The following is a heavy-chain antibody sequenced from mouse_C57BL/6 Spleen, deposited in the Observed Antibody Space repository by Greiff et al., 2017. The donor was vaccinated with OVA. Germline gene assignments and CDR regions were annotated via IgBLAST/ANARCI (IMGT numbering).Heavy chain of an antibody. J-gene: IGHJ4*01. Sequence: EVKLVESGGDLVKPGGSLKLSCAASGFTFSSYGMSWVRQTPDKRLEWVATISSGGSYTYYPDSVKGRFTISRDNAKNTLYLQMSSLKSEDTAMYYCARHRNYDYYYAMDYWGQGTSVTVSS. CDR2: ISSGGSYT. D-gene: IGHD2-4*01. CDR1: GFTFSSYG. CDR3: ARHRNYDYYYAMDY. V-gene: IGHV5-6*01.